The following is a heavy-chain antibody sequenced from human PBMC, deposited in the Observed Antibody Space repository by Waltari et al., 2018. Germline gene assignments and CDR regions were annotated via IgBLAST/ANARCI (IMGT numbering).Heavy chain of an antibody. CDR1: GFTFSSYS. CDR2: ISSSNSYI. Sequence: EVKVVESGGGLVKPGGSLRLFCAASGFTFSSYSMTWVRQAPGKGLEWVSSISSSNSYIYYADSVKGRFTISRDNAKNSLYLQMNSLRAEDTAVYYCAREGSGSPPGPFDYWGQGTLVTVSS. J-gene: IGHJ4*02. D-gene: IGHD1-26*01. CDR3: AREGSGSPPGPFDY. V-gene: IGHV3-21*01.